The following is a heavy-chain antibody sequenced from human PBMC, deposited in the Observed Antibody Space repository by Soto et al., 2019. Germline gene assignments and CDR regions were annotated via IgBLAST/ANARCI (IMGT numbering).Heavy chain of an antibody. D-gene: IGHD2-2*01. J-gene: IGHJ4*02. V-gene: IGHV1-18*01. CDR2: IGPYNGKT. CDR3: ARDPSGEEVPAASDS. Sequence: QVQLVQSGAEVKKPGASVKVSCKASGYIFSKYGVTWVRQAPGQGLEWMGWIGPYNGKTDYAQNFQGRVTMTADTSTSTAYMELRSLRSDDTAVYYCARDPSGEEVPAASDSWGQGTLVTVSS. CDR1: GYIFSKYG.